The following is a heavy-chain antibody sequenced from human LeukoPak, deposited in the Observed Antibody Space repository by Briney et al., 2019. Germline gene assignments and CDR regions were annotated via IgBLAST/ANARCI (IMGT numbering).Heavy chain of an antibody. CDR3: ASHPCSSTSCYTGYYYMDV. CDR1: GGTFSSHA. J-gene: IGHJ6*03. D-gene: IGHD2-2*02. V-gene: IGHV1-69*05. CDR2: IIPIFGTA. Sequence: SVKVSCKASGGTFSSHAISWVRQAPGQGLEWMGGIIPIFGTANYAQKFQGRVTITTDESTSTAYMELSSLRSEDTAVYYCASHPCSSTSCYTGYYYMDVWGKGTTVTVSS.